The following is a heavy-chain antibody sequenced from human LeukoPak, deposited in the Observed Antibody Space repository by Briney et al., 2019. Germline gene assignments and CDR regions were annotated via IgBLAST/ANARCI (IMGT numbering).Heavy chain of an antibody. D-gene: IGHD3-22*01. J-gene: IGHJ4*02. V-gene: IGHV1-18*01. CDR1: GYTFTSYG. Sequence: VASVKVSCKASGYTFTSYGISWVRQAPGQGLEWMGWISAYNGNTNYAQKLQGRVTMTTDTSTSTAYMELRSLRSDDTAVYYCARELLRGHYYDSSGYGLDYWGQGTLVTVSS. CDR2: ISAYNGNT. CDR3: ARELLRGHYYDSSGYGLDY.